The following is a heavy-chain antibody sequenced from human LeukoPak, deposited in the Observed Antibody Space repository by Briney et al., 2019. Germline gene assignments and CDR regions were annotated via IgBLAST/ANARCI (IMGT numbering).Heavy chain of an antibody. CDR1: GFTFSSYG. CDR3: ARDYDFWSGYPFDY. CDR2: ISYDGSNK. V-gene: IGHV3-30*03. D-gene: IGHD3-3*01. Sequence: PGRSLRLSCAASGFTFSSYGMHWVRQAPGKGLEWVAVISYDGSNKYYADSVKGRFTISRDNSKNTLYLQMNSLRAEDTAVYYCARDYDFWSGYPFDYWGQGTLVTVSS. J-gene: IGHJ4*02.